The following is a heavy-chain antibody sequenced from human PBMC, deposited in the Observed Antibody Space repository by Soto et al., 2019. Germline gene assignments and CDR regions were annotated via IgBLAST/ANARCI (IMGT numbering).Heavy chain of an antibody. CDR1: GDSVISDSHY. V-gene: IGHV4-39*01. Sequence: SETLSLTCTVSGDSVISDSHYWGWLRQPPGKGLESIANIYYDGNTYYNPSLKGRVTISLDTSKNQFSLRLNSVTAADTAVYYCARSSIKPQVFMYPFDSWSQGTRVTVSS. CDR2: IYYDGNT. CDR3: ARSSIKPQVFMYPFDS. J-gene: IGHJ4*02. D-gene: IGHD3-3*01.